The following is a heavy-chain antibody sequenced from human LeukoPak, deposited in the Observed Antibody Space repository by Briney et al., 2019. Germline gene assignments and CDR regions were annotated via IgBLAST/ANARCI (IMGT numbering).Heavy chain of an antibody. D-gene: IGHD5-12*01. CDR3: ATGGRREATPWGY. CDR1: GYTFTDYY. J-gene: IGHJ4*02. V-gene: IGHV1-69-2*01. Sequence: ASVKISYKVSGYTFTDYYMHWVQQAPGKGLEWMGLVDPEDGETIYAEKFQGRVTITADTSTDTAYMELSSLRSEDTAVYYCATGGRREATPWGYWGQGTLVTVS. CDR2: VDPEDGET.